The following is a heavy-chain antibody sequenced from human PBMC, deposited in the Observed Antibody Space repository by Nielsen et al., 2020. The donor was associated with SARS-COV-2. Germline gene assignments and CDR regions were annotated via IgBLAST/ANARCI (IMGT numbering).Heavy chain of an antibody. J-gene: IGHJ6*02. V-gene: IGHV3-23*01. Sequence: LKISCAASGFTFDDYAMSWVRQAPGKGLEWVSAISGSGGSTYYADSVKGRFTISRDNSKNTLYLQMNSLRAEDTAVYYCARVLGHYYGMDVWGQGTTVTVSS. CDR3: ARVLGHYYGMDV. D-gene: IGHD3-16*01. CDR2: ISGSGGST. CDR1: GFTFDDYA.